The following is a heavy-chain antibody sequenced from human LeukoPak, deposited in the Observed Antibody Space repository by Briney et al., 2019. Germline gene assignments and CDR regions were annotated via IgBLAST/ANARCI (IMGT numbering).Heavy chain of an antibody. CDR1: GGSISSSSYY. CDR2: IYYSGST. Sequence: SETLSLTCTVSGGSISSSSYYWGWIRQPPGKGLEWIGSIYYSGSTYYNPSLKSRVTISVDTSKNQFSLKLSSVTAADTAVYYCARGGAYSHWGQGTLVTVSS. V-gene: IGHV4-39*01. J-gene: IGHJ4*02. D-gene: IGHD3-16*01. CDR3: ARGGAYSH.